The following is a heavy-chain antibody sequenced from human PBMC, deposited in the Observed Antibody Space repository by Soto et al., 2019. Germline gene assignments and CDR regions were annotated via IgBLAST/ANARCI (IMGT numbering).Heavy chain of an antibody. D-gene: IGHD3-10*01. J-gene: IGHJ5*02. CDR3: AKDPSTPSFGNWSDP. CDR2: ISGSGGST. Sequence: GGSLRLSCAASGFTFSSYSMNWVRQAPGKGLEWVSAISGSGGSTYYADSVKGRFTISRDNSKNTLYLQMNSLRAEDTAVYYCAKDPSTPSFGNWSDPWGQGTLVTVSS. V-gene: IGHV3-23*01. CDR1: GFTFSSYS.